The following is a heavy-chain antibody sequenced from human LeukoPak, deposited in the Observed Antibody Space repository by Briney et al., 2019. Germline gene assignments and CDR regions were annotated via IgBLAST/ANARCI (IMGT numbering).Heavy chain of an antibody. V-gene: IGHV3-7*01. Sequence: GGSLRLSCAASGFTFSSYGMYWVRQAPGKGLEWVANIKHDGSEKYYVDSVKGRFTISRDNAKNSLYLQMNSLRAEDTAVYYCARWGYYSPDYWGQGTLVTVSS. J-gene: IGHJ4*02. CDR1: GFTFSSYG. CDR3: ARWGYYSPDY. CDR2: IKHDGSEK. D-gene: IGHD3-22*01.